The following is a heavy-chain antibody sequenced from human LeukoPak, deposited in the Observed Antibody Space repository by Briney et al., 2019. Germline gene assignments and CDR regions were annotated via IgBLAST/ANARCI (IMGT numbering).Heavy chain of an antibody. D-gene: IGHD6-13*01. V-gene: IGHV3-21*01. J-gene: IGHJ6*03. CDR3: ARFSSTWADYYMDV. CDR2: ISTSSSYI. Sequence: PGGSLRLSCAASGFTFSSYSMNWVRQAPGKGLEWVSSISTSSSYIYYADSVKGRFTISRDNAKNSLYLQMNSLRAEDTAVYYCARFSSTWADYYMDVWGKGTTVTISS. CDR1: GFTFSSYS.